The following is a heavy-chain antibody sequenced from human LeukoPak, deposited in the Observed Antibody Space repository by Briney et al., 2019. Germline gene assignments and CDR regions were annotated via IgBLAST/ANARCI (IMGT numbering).Heavy chain of an antibody. CDR3: ARDLPPQITGTTGH. CDR2: IYTSGST. D-gene: IGHD1-7*01. V-gene: IGHV4-61*02. Sequence: SQTLSLTCTVSGGSISSGSYCGSWIRQPAGKGLEWIGRIYTSGSTNYNPSLKSRVTISVDTSKNQFSLKLSSVTAADTAVYYYARDLPPQITGTTGHWGQGTLVTVSS. J-gene: IGHJ4*02. CDR1: GGSISSGSYC.